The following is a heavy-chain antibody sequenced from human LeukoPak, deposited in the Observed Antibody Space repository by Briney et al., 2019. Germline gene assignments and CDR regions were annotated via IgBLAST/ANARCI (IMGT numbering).Heavy chain of an antibody. CDR2: ISAYNGNK. V-gene: IGHV1-18*01. CDR3: ARALTGFVTSDY. CDR1: GYTFTSYG. D-gene: IGHD3-10*01. Sequence: AAVKVSCKASGYTFTSYGISWVRQAPGQGLEWMGWISAYNGNKNYAQKLQGRVTMTTDTSTGTAYMELRSLRSDDTAVYYCARALTGFVTSDYWGQGTLVTVSS. J-gene: IGHJ4*02.